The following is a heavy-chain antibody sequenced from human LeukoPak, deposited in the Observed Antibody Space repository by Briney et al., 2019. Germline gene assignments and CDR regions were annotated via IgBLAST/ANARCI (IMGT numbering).Heavy chain of an antibody. J-gene: IGHJ4*02. D-gene: IGHD2-2*01. CDR2: IRYDGSHK. CDR1: RFTFSSHG. Sequence: PGGSLRLSCAASRFTFSSHGMHWVRQAPGKGLEWVAFIRYDGSHKYYADSVKGRFTISRDNSKNTLYLQMNSLRAEDTAVYYCANQVVPAAEYYFDYWGQGTLVTVSS. CDR3: ANQVVPAAEYYFDY. V-gene: IGHV3-30*02.